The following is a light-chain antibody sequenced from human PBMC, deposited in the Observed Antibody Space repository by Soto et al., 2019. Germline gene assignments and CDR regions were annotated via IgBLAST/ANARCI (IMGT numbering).Light chain of an antibody. CDR1: QGIRRD. CDR3: LQHNSYPLT. CDR2: AVS. Sequence: DIQMTQSPSSLSAPVGGRVTITCRASQGIRRDLGWYQQKPGKAPTRLIYAVSSLHSGVPSRFSGSGSWTEITLTISSLQPEDSATYYCLQHNSYPLTFGGGTKVEIK. V-gene: IGKV1-17*01. J-gene: IGKJ4*01.